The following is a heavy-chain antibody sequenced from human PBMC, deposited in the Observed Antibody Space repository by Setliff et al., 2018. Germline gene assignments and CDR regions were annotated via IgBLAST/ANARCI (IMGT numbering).Heavy chain of an antibody. Sequence: ASVKVSCKASGGTFSSYAIDWVRQAPGQGLEWMGGIIPMLCTTNYAQRLQDRVAITRDTSASTAYMELSSLTSDDTAVYYCVRSWKLGMRFWFDQWGLGTLVTVSS. V-gene: IGHV1-69*05. CDR2: IIPMLCTT. D-gene: IGHD1-1*01. J-gene: IGHJ5*02. CDR3: VRSWKLGMRFWFDQ. CDR1: GGTFSSYA.